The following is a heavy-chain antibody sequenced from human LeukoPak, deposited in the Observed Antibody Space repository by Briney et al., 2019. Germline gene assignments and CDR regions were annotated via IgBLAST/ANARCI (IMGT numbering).Heavy chain of an antibody. V-gene: IGHV3-66*02. D-gene: IGHD6-13*01. J-gene: IGHJ4*02. Sequence: GGSLRLSCAASGFTVSSNYMSWVRQAPGKGLEWVSGIYSGGSTYYADSVKGRFTISRDNSKNTLYLQMNSLRAEDTAVYYCARDDIAAAGNIDYWGQGTLVTAYS. CDR3: ARDDIAAAGNIDY. CDR1: GFTVSSNY. CDR2: IYSGGST.